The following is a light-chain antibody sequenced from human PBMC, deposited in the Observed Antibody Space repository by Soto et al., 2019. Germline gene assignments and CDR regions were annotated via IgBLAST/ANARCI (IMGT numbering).Light chain of an antibody. J-gene: IGKJ2*01. CDR1: QSVSSN. CDR2: GAS. CDR3: QQYGSSPIYT. Sequence: EIVMTQSPATLSVSPGERATLSCRASQSVSSNLAWYQQKPGQAPRLLIYGASTRATGIPARFSGSGSGTEFTLTISSLQSEDFAVYYCQQYGSSPIYTFGQGTKLEI. V-gene: IGKV3-15*01.